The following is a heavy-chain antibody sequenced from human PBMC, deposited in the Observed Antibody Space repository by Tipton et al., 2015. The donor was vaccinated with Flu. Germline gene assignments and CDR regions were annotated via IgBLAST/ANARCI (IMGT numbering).Heavy chain of an antibody. V-gene: IGHV1-2*02. CDR1: GYTFTGLY. CDR3: ARGYTVYQSSRIVGY. Sequence: QLVQSGTDVKRPGASVKVSCEASGYTFTGLYIHWIRQAPGQGLVWMGWINPTTGGTNYAKKFQGRVTMTRDASINTASLELSGLTSDDTAIYYCARGYTVYQSSRIVGYWGPGTLVTVSS. D-gene: IGHD5/OR15-5a*01. J-gene: IGHJ4*02. CDR2: INPTTGGT.